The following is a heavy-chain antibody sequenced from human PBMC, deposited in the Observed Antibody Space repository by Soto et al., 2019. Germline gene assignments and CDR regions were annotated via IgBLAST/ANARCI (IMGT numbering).Heavy chain of an antibody. CDR1: VFTFNIFA. J-gene: IGHJ3*02. Sequence: PGGSRKLSGAATVFTFNIFAMGWVRQAPGQGLEWVSGISGSGESTYFADSVKGRFTISRDDSKNTVHLQLNSLKAEDTAVYYCAKDGGITMFRGRARRFDIWGPGTMVTVSS. V-gene: IGHV3-23*01. CDR3: AKDGGITMFRGRARRFDI. CDR2: ISGSGEST. D-gene: IGHD3-10*01.